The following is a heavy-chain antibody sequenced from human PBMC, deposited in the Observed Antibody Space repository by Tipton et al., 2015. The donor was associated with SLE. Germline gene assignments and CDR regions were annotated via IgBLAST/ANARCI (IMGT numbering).Heavy chain of an antibody. CDR2: IYYSGST. J-gene: IGHJ6*03. CDR1: GGSISNYY. D-gene: IGHD2-21*02. CDR3: ARGGLTYGYYYYMDV. Sequence: TLSLTCTVSGGSISNYYWSWIRQSPGKGLEWIGYIYYSGSTNYNPSLKSRVTMSVDTSKSQLSLRLSSVTAADTAVYYCARGGLTYGYYYYMDVWGKGTTVTVSS. V-gene: IGHV4-59*12.